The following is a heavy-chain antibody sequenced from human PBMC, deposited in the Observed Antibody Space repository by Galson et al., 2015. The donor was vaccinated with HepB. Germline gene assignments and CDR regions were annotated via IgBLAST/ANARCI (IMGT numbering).Heavy chain of an antibody. CDR1: GGTFSSYT. CDR2: IIPILGIA. J-gene: IGHJ3*02. CDR3: AREIQWELLHDAFDI. Sequence: SVKVSCKASGGTFSSYTISWVRQAPGQGLEWMGRIIPILGIANYAQKFQGRVTITADESTSTAYMELSSLRSEDTAVYYCAREIQWELLHDAFDIWGQGTMVTVSS. V-gene: IGHV1-69*04. D-gene: IGHD1-26*01.